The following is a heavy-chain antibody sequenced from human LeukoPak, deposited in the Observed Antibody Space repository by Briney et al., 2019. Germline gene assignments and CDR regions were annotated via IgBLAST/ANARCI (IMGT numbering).Heavy chain of an antibody. CDR1: GFTFSSHG. J-gene: IGHJ4*02. D-gene: IGHD5-12*01. V-gene: IGHV3-64*01. Sequence: GGSLRLSCAASGFTFSSHGMHWVRQAPGKGLEYVSGVSSDGGSTHYANSVKGRFTISRDNSKNTLYLQMGSLRAEDMAVYYCARDRYSGYDSGADYWGQGTLATVSS. CDR3: ARDRYSGYDSGADY. CDR2: VSSDGGST.